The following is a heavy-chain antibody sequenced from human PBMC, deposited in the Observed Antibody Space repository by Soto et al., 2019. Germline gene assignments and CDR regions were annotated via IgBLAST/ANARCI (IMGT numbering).Heavy chain of an antibody. Sequence: SGPTLVNPTQTLTLTCTFSGFSLSTSGMCVSWIRQPPGKALEWLALIDWDDDKYYSPSLKSRLTITKDTSKNQVVLTMTNMDPVDTATYYCAHTTKYYDFWSGYYNGYNWFDPWGQGTLVTVSS. V-gene: IGHV2-70*12. J-gene: IGHJ5*02. CDR2: IDWDDDK. D-gene: IGHD3-3*01. CDR1: GFSLSTSGMC. CDR3: AHTTKYYDFWSGYYNGYNWFDP.